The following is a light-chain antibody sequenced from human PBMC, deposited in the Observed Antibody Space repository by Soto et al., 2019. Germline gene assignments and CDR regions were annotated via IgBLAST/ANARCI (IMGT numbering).Light chain of an antibody. J-gene: IGKJ3*01. V-gene: IGKV1D-12*01. CDR3: KQTHSFPPT. CDR2: TAS. Sequence: DIQMTQSPSSVSASVGDRVNITCRASHDIDTWLAWYQQRPGKAPNLLIYTASSLQRGVRSRFSGSGSGTYFTLSISSLQPEDFATYYCKQTHSFPPTFGPGTKVDIK. CDR1: HDIDTW.